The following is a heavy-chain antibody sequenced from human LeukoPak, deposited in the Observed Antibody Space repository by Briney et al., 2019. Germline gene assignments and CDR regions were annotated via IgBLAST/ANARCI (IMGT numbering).Heavy chain of an antibody. J-gene: IGHJ5*02. CDR3: ARERDTYYYDSSGYSPHTKWFDP. D-gene: IGHD3-22*01. CDR1: GGSISSGGYY. Sequence: SETLSLTCTVSGGSISSGGYYWSWIRQHPGKGLEWIGYIYYSGSTYYNPSLKSRVTISVDTSKNQFSLKLSSVTAADTAVYYCARERDTYYYDSSGYSPHTKWFDPWGQGTLVTVSS. CDR2: IYYSGST. V-gene: IGHV4-31*03.